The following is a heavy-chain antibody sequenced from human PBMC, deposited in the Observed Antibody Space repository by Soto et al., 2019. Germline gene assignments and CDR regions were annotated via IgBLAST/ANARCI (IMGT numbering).Heavy chain of an antibody. V-gene: IGHV1-46*03. D-gene: IGHD2-15*01. CDR3: ARVYCSGGSCYSIDY. CDR2: INLSGGIT. J-gene: IGHJ4*02. Sequence: GASVKVSCKASGYTFTSYYMHWVRQAPGQGLEWMGIINLSGGITSYAQKFQGRVTITRDMSPSTVYMELSGLRSEDTALYYCARVYCSGGSCYSIDYWGQGTLVTVSS. CDR1: GYTFTSYY.